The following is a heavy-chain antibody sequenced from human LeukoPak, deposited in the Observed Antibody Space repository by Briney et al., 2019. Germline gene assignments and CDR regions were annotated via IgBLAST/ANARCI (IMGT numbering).Heavy chain of an antibody. V-gene: IGHV3-21*01. Sequence: PGGSLRLSCAASGFTFSSYSMNWVRQAPGKGLEWVSSISSSSSYIYYADSVKGRFTISRDNAKNSLYLQMNSLRAEDTAVYYCARYASRRTYYYGSGSFHWGQGTLVTVSS. CDR3: ARYASRRTYYYGSGSFH. D-gene: IGHD3-10*01. J-gene: IGHJ4*02. CDR2: ISSSSSYI. CDR1: GFTFSSYS.